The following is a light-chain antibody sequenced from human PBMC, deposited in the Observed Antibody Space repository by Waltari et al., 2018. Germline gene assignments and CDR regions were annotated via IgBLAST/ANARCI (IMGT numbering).Light chain of an antibody. CDR3: QTGGHGTWV. V-gene: IGLV4-69*01. CDR2: VNSDGSH. J-gene: IGLJ3*02. Sequence: QLVLTQSPSASASLGASVKLTCTLSSGHSTNVIAWLQKRPEKGPRYLMKVNSDGSHNQGDGIPYRFSGSSSGAERYLTISSLQSEDEADYYCQTGGHGTWVFGGGTKLTVL. CDR1: SGHSTNV.